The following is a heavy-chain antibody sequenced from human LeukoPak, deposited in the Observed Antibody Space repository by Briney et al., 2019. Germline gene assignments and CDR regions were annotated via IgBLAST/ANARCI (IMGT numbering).Heavy chain of an antibody. J-gene: IGHJ3*02. V-gene: IGHV3-48*01. CDR2: ISSSRSTI. CDR3: ARGTGRGYSYGYYGAFDI. CDR1: GFTFSSYS. Sequence: GGSLRLSCAASGFTFSSYSMNWVRQAPGKGLEWVSYISSSRSTIYYADSVKGRFTIFRDNAKNSLYLQMNSLRAEDTAVYYCARGTGRGYSYGYYGAFDIWGQGTMVTVSS. D-gene: IGHD5-18*01.